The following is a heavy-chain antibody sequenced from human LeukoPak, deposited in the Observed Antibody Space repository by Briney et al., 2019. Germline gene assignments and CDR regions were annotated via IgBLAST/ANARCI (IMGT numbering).Heavy chain of an antibody. V-gene: IGHV3-7*04. CDR2: IKQDGSDT. CDR3: ARGRYTSGWYPDYFDY. CDR1: GFTFSSYW. Sequence: PGGSLRLSCAASGFTFSSYWMSWVCQAPGTGLEWVANIKQDGSDTYYVDSVKGRFTISRDNAKNSLYLQMNSLRAEDTAVYYCARGRYTSGWYPDYFDYWGQGTLVTVSS. J-gene: IGHJ4*02. D-gene: IGHD6-19*01.